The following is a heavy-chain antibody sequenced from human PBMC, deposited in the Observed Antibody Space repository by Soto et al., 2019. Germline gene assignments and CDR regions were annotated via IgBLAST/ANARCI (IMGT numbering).Heavy chain of an antibody. J-gene: IGHJ4*02. D-gene: IGHD1-26*01. Sequence: ESGGGLVQTGGSLRLSCAIFESTVSRDWMNWVRQAPGKGLEWVAHINQDGSEKYYVDSVKGRFTISRDNAKKSLYLQMNSLRPADTAMYYCSGGVGDAFWGQGTLVTVSS. CDR1: ESTVSRDW. CDR2: INQDGSEK. CDR3: SGGVGDAF. V-gene: IGHV3-7*04.